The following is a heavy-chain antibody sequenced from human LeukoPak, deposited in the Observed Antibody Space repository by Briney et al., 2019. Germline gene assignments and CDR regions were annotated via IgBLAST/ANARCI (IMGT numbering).Heavy chain of an antibody. Sequence: LSGRSLRLSCAASGFTFDDYAMHWVRQAPGKGLEWVSGISWNSGSIGYADSVKGRFTISRDNAKNSLYLQMNSLRAEDTALYYCAKAGTLGYCSSTSCPFDPWGQGNPGHRLL. CDR3: AKAGTLGYCSSTSCPFDP. D-gene: IGHD2-2*01. CDR1: GFTFDDYA. V-gene: IGHV3-9*01. CDR2: ISWNSGSI. J-gene: IGHJ5*02.